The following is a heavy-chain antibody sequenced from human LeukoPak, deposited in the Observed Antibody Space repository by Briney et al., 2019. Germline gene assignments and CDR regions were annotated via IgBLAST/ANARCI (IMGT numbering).Heavy chain of an antibody. CDR3: ARYVDTAMVTVWGAFDI. D-gene: IGHD5-18*01. V-gene: IGHV1-69*13. J-gene: IGHJ3*02. Sequence: SVTVSCKASGGTFSSYAISWVRQAPGQGLEWMGGIITIFGTANYAQTFQGRVTITADESTSTAYMELSSLRSEDTAVYYCARYVDTAMVTVWGAFDIWGQGTMVTVSS. CDR2: IITIFGTA. CDR1: GGTFSSYA.